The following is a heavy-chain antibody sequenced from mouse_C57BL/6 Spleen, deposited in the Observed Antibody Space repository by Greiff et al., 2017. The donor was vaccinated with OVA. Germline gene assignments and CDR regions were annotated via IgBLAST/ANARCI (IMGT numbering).Heavy chain of an antibody. CDR2: IHPNSGST. CDR3: ARSRSNWDFDV. Sequence: QVQLQQPGAELVKPGASVKLSCKASGYTFTSYWMHWVKQRPGQGLEWIGMIHPNSGSTNYNEKFKSKATLTVDKSSSTAYMQLSSLTSEDSAVYYCARSRSNWDFDVWGTGTTVTVSS. V-gene: IGHV1-64*01. J-gene: IGHJ1*03. CDR1: GYTFTSYW.